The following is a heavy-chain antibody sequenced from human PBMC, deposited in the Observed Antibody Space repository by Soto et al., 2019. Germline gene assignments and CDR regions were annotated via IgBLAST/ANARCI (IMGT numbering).Heavy chain of an antibody. CDR2: IIPIFGTA. CDR3: ARGGEAAAGTFDNWFDP. D-gene: IGHD6-13*01. CDR1: GGTFSSYA. Sequence: QVQLVQSGAEVKKPGSSVKVSCKASGGTFSSYAISWVRQAPGQELEWMGGIIPIFGTANYARKFQGRVTITADESTSTAYMELSSLSSEDTAVYYSARGGEAAAGTFDNWFDPWGQGTLVTVSS. J-gene: IGHJ5*02. V-gene: IGHV1-69*12.